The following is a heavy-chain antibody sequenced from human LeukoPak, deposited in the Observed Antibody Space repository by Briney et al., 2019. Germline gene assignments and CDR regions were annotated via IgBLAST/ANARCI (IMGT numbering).Heavy chain of an antibody. V-gene: IGHV1-2*02. CDR2: INPDTGDT. D-gene: IGHD3-22*01. CDR1: GYTFSDYY. Sequence: ASVKVSCKSSGYTFSDYYMHWVRQAPGQGLEWMGWINPDTGDTNFAQRFQGRVTMTRDTSINTAYMELSSLTSDDTAVYHCARARRRGYYDSSGGYYFDYWGQGTLVTVSS. J-gene: IGHJ4*02. CDR3: ARARRRGYYDSSGGYYFDY.